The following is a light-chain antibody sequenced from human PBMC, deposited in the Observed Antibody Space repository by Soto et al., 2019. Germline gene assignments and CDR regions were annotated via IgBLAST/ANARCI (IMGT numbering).Light chain of an antibody. J-gene: IGKJ4*01. CDR2: DVS. Sequence: IQMTQSPSTLSASVGDRVTITCRASQGISSALAWYQQKPGKAPKLLIYDVSSLETGAPSRFSGSGSGTDFTLTISSLKPEDFATYYCQQFNSYPLTFGGGTRVEIK. V-gene: IGKV1-13*02. CDR1: QGISSA. CDR3: QQFNSYPLT.